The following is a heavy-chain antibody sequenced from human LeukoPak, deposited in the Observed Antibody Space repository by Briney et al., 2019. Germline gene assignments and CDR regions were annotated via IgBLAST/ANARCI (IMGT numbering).Heavy chain of an antibody. V-gene: IGHV3-20*04. D-gene: IGHD6-19*01. CDR1: GFSFDDYD. Sequence: GGSLRLSCAASGFSFDDYDMAWLRQAPGKGLEWVSDIDWKGRPTSYADSVKGRLTISRDNAQKSLYLQMDSLRAEDTALYYCAREVYRIGVGGFDPWGQGTLVIVSS. J-gene: IGHJ5*02. CDR2: IDWKGRPT. CDR3: AREVYRIGVGGFDP.